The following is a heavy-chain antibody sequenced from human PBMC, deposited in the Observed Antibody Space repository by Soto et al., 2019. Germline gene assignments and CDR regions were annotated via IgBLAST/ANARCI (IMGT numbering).Heavy chain of an antibody. CDR1: GFTVSSNY. V-gene: IGHV3-53*02. D-gene: IGHD3-3*01. CDR3: ARVYYDFWSGSYYFDY. J-gene: IGHJ4*02. Sequence: EVQLVETGGGLIQPGGSLRLSCAASGFTVSSNYMSWVRQAPGKGLEWVSVIYSGGSTYYADSVKGRFTISRDNSKNTLYLQMNSLRAEDTAVYYCARVYYDFWSGSYYFDYWGQGTLVTVSS. CDR2: IYSGGST.